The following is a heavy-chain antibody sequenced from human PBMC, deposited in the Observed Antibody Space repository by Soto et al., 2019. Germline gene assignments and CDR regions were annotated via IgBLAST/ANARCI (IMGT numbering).Heavy chain of an antibody. V-gene: IGHV3-48*02. D-gene: IGHD3-10*01. CDR1: GFTFNKYS. Sequence: GSLRLSCAASGFTFNKYSMRWVRQAPGKGLEWLSYISSSSTIIYYADSVKGRFTISRDNARNSLYLQMNSLRDEDTAVYYCARDGEDYYGSGSYYSSFYYYGVDVWGQGTTVTVSS. CDR2: ISSSSTII. CDR3: ARDGEDYYGSGSYYSSFYYYGVDV. J-gene: IGHJ6*02.